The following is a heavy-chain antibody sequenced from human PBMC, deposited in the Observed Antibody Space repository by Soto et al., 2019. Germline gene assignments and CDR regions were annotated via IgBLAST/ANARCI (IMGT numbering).Heavy chain of an antibody. CDR1: GGSIGNSY. CDR3: AKHSSSWPIFDY. V-gene: IGHV4-59*08. Sequence: QVQLQESGPGLVKPSETLSLTCTVSGGSIGNSYWSWIRQSPGKGLEWIGYIYYSGSSNYNPSLKTRVSIPVDTYKNQFSLQLSSVTAADPAVYYCAKHSSSWPIFDYWGQGTQVIVSS. J-gene: IGHJ4*02. CDR2: IYYSGSS. D-gene: IGHD6-13*01.